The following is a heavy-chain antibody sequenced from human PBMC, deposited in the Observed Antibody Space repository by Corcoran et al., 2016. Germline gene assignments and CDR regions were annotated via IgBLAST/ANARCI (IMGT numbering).Heavy chain of an antibody. CDR1: GGSISSYY. J-gene: IGHJ6*02. V-gene: IGHV4-59*01. Sequence: QVQLQESGPGLVKPSETLSLTCTVSGGSISSYYWSWIRQPPGKRLEWIGYISNSGSTNYSPSLKSRVTISVDTSKNQFSLRLSSVTAADTAVYYWARVGAYCMDVWGQGTTVTVSS. D-gene: IGHD3-16*01. CDR3: ARVGAYCMDV. CDR2: ISNSGST.